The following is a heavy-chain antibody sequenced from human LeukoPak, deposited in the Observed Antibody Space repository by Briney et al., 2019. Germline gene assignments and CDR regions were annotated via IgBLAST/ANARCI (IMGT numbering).Heavy chain of an antibody. J-gene: IGHJ4*02. CDR2: ISGSGGST. D-gene: IGHD6-13*01. V-gene: IGHV3-23*01. Sequence: GGSLRLSCAASGFSFSNYGMHWVRQAPGKGLEWVSAISGSGGSTYYADSVKGRFTISRDNSKNTLYLQMNSLRAEDTAVYYCAKDRGFIAAAGSDDYWGQGTLVTVSS. CDR1: GFSFSNYG. CDR3: AKDRGFIAAAGSDDY.